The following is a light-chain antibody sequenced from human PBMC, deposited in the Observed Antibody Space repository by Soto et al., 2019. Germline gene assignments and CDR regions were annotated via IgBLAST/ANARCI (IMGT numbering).Light chain of an antibody. J-gene: IGLJ3*02. V-gene: IGLV2-8*01. CDR2: EVS. CDR3: SSFAGANIWV. CDR1: TSDVGGYEY. Sequence: QSALTQPPSASGSPGQSVTISCTGSTSDVGGYEYVSWYQQHPGKAPKLMIFEVSKRPSGVPNRFSGSKSGNTASLTVSGLQSEDEASYYCSSFAGANIWVFGGGTKLTVL.